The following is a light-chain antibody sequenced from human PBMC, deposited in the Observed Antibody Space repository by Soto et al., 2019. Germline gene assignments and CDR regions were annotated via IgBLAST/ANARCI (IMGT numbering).Light chain of an antibody. CDR3: QQRSNWPSYT. Sequence: EIVLTQSPATLSLSPGEKATLSCRASQSVSSYLAWYQQKPGQAPRLLIYDASNRATGIPARFSGSGSGTDFTLTISRLEPEDFAVYYCQQRSNWPSYTFGQRTKLEIK. V-gene: IGKV3-11*01. CDR1: QSVSSY. J-gene: IGKJ2*01. CDR2: DAS.